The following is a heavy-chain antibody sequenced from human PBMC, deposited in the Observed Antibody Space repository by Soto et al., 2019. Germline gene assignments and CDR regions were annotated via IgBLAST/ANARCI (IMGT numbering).Heavy chain of an antibody. V-gene: IGHV3-30*18. Sequence: GRSLRLSCAASGFTFSSYGMHWVRQAPGKGLEWVAVISYDGSNKYYADSVKGRFTISRDNSRNTLYLQMNSLRAEDTAVYYCAKVLSFYYHSDYYYYGMDVWGQGTTVTVSS. CDR1: GFTFSSYG. J-gene: IGHJ6*02. D-gene: IGHD2-8*01. CDR2: ISYDGSNK. CDR3: AKVLSFYYHSDYYYYGMDV.